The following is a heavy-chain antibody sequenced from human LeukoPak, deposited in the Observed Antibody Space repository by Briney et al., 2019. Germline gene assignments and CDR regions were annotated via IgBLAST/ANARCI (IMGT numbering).Heavy chain of an antibody. CDR1: GYTFTSYG. V-gene: IGHV1-18*01. CDR2: ISAYNGNT. Sequence: GASVRVSCKASGYTFTSYGISWVRQAPGQGLEWMGWISAYNGNTNYAQKFQSRVTMTTDTSTSTAYMELRSLRSDDTAVYYCARDGGGVGALSPDYWGQGTLVTVSS. CDR3: ARDGGGVGALSPDY. D-gene: IGHD1-26*01. J-gene: IGHJ4*02.